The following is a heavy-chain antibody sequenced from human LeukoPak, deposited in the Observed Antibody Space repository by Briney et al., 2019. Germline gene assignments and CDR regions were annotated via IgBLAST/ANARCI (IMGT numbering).Heavy chain of an antibody. CDR2: IKRDGSDK. Sequence: PGGSLRLSCAASGFTFSDYWMSWVRQAPGKGLEWVANIKRDGSDKYYVGSVEGRFTISRDNAKNSLYLQMSSLRAEDTAIYYCARALYNRGWYPDYFDSWGQGTLVTVSS. J-gene: IGHJ4*02. CDR3: ARALYNRGWYPDYFDS. CDR1: GFTFSDYW. V-gene: IGHV3-7*01. D-gene: IGHD6-19*01.